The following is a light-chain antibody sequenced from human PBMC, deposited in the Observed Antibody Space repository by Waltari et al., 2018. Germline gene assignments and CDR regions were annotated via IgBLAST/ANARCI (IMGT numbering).Light chain of an antibody. CDR1: SSDVGGYNY. CDR3: SSYGGSNNLV. CDR2: GVS. J-gene: IGLJ2*01. V-gene: IGLV2-8*01. Sequence: QSALTQPPSASGSPGQSVTISCTGTSSDVGGYNYVPWYQQHPGNAPQPWIYGVSQRPAGGPDRFSGSKSGTPASLTVSGLQAEDEADYYCSSYGGSNNLVFGGGTKLTVL.